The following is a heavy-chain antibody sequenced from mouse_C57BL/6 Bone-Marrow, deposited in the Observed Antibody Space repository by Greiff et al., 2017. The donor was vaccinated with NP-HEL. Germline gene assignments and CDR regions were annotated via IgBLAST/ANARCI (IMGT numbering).Heavy chain of an antibody. CDR3: ARDCDYDEGYYFDY. CDR1: GYTFTSYW. D-gene: IGHD2-4*01. J-gene: IGHJ2*01. CDR2: IDPSDSYT. V-gene: IGHV1-69*01. Sequence: QVQLQQPGAELVMPGASVKLSCKASGYTFTSYWMHWVEQRPGQGLEWIGEIDPSDSYTNYNQKFKGKSTLTVDKSSSTAYMQLSSLTSEDSAVYYCARDCDYDEGYYFDYWGQGTTLTVSS.